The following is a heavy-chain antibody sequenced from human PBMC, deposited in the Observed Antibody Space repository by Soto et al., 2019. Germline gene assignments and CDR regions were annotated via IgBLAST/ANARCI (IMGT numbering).Heavy chain of an antibody. CDR3: AKDRAWQAGRYFYGMDV. D-gene: IGHD3-10*01. Sequence: QVQLVESGGGVVQPGRSLRLSCAASGFTFTPYGMHWFRQVPGQGPEWVAVISYDGTIKHYADSVKGRFTISRDNSNNTLYLEMHSLRTEDTALYYCAKDRAWQAGRYFYGMDVWGQGTTVTVSS. CDR2: ISYDGTIK. CDR1: GFTFTPYG. V-gene: IGHV3-30*18. J-gene: IGHJ6*02.